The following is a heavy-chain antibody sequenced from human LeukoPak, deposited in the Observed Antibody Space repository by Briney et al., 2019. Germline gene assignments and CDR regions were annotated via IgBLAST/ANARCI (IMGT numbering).Heavy chain of an antibody. CDR1: GGSISDYF. CDR2: VFYNGST. J-gene: IGHJ4*02. D-gene: IGHD5-12*01. CDR3: ASKRGYSGYTFDY. V-gene: IGHV4-59*01. Sequence: PSETLSLTCTVSGGSISDYFWSWIRQPPGKGLEWVGYVFYNGSTNYNPSLKSRVTISIDTSRIRFSLRLSSVTAADTARYYCASKRGYSGYTFDYWGQGNMVTVSS.